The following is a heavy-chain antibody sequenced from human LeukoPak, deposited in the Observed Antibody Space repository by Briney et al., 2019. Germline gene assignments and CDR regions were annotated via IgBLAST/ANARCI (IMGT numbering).Heavy chain of an antibody. V-gene: IGHV3-64D*06. CDR1: GLTFSTYA. Sequence: GGSLRLSCSASGLTFSTYAMHWVRQAPGKGLEYVSAISTHGGSTYYADSVKGRFTISRDNSKNTLYLQMSSLRAEDTGVYYCVKPRDGYNMNYFDYWGQGTLVTVSS. CDR3: VKPRDGYNMNYFDY. CDR2: ISTHGGST. J-gene: IGHJ4*02. D-gene: IGHD5-24*01.